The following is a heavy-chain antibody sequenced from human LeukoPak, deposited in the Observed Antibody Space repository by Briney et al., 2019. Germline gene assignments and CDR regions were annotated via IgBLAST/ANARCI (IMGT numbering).Heavy chain of an antibody. CDR1: GFTFNTYT. CDR2: ISSGTSYI. Sequence: GGSLRLSCTASGFTFNTYTMNWVRQAPGKGLEWVSSISSGTSYIYYADSVKGRFTISRDNAKNSLFLQMNSLRVEDTAVYYCARVSAAGSGFLDLWGRGTLVLVSA. V-gene: IGHV3-21*06. D-gene: IGHD6-13*01. J-gene: IGHJ2*01. CDR3: ARVSAAGSGFLDL.